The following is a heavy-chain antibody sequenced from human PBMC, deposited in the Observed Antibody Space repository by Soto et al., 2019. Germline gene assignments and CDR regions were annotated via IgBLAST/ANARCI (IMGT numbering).Heavy chain of an antibody. CDR1: GYTFTSYG. D-gene: IGHD6-13*01. V-gene: IGHV1-18*01. Sequence: GASVKVSCKASGYTFTSYGISWVRQAPGQGLEWMGWISAYNGNTNYAQKLQGRVTMTTDTSTSTAYMELRSLRSDDTAVYYCARAFDSSSWYYYYYYMDVWGKGTTVTVSS. J-gene: IGHJ6*03. CDR2: ISAYNGNT. CDR3: ARAFDSSSWYYYYYYMDV.